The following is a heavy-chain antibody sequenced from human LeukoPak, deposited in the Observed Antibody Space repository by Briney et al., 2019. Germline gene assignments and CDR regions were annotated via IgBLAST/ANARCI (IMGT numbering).Heavy chain of an antibody. V-gene: IGHV3-30*02. J-gene: IGHJ4*02. D-gene: IGHD4-17*01. CDR3: EKDQDDYGGSFDY. CDR2: IRYDGSNK. Sequence: PGGSLRLSCAASGFTFNRYGMHWVRQAPGKGLEWEAFIRYDGSNKYYADSVKGRFTISRDNSKNTLYLQMNSLRAEDTAVYYCEKDQDDYGGSFDYWGQGTLVTVSS. CDR1: GFTFNRYG.